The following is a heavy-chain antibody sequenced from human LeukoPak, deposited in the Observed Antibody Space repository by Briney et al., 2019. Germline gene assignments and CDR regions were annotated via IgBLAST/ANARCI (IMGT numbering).Heavy chain of an antibody. D-gene: IGHD3-22*01. CDR3: ARLRGYYDSSGSLFDY. J-gene: IGHJ4*02. CDR2: IYPGDSDT. CDR1: GYIFTSYW. V-gene: IGHV5-51*01. Sequence: GEPLKISCKGSGYIFTSYWIGWVRPMPGKGLEWMGIIYPGDSDTRYSPSFQGQVTISADKSISTAYLQWSSLKASDTAMYYCARLRGYYDSSGSLFDYWGQGTLVTVSS.